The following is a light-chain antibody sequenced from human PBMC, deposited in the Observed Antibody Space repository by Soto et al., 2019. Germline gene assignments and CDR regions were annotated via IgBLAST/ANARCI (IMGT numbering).Light chain of an antibody. J-gene: IGKJ1*01. CDR3: QQYHIWTSWT. CDR2: AAS. CDR1: QSISSY. V-gene: IGKV1-39*01. Sequence: IQMTQSPSSLSASVGDRVTITCRASQSISSYLNWYQQKPGKAPKLLIYAASTLQSGVPSRFSGSGSGTDFTLTISSLQSEDFAVYFCQQYHIWTSWTFGQGTKVDIK.